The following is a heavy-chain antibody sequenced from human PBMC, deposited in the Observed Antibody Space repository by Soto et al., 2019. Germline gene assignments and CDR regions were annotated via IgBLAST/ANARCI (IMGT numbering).Heavy chain of an antibody. CDR1: GFTFSAFE. D-gene: IGHD6-19*01. Sequence: GGSLRLSCAASGFTFSAFEMNWVRQAPGKGLEWLSYIYNSGSTMTYADSVKGRFAISRDNAKNSLYLQMYSLTAEDTAVYYCARGPHSSGWYNWFDPWGQGTLVTVSS. V-gene: IGHV3-48*03. CDR2: IYNSGSTM. J-gene: IGHJ5*02. CDR3: ARGPHSSGWYNWFDP.